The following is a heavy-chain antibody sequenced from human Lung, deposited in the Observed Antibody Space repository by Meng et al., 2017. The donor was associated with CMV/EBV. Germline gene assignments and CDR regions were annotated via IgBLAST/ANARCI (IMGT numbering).Heavy chain of an antibody. Sequence: SETLSLTCSVSGGSISSYYWSWIRQPPGKGLEWIGYSGSTNYNPSLQSRVTISVDTSKNQFSLKLSSVTAADTAVYYCARGGRFSDAWGQGALVTFSS. J-gene: IGHJ5*02. CDR1: GGSISSYY. CDR2: SGST. D-gene: IGHD3-10*01. CDR3: ARGGRFSDA. V-gene: IGHV4-59*01.